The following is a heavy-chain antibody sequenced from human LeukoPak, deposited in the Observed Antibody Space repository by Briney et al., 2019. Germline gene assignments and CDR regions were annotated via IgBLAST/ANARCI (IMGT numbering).Heavy chain of an antibody. CDR2: INHSGST. D-gene: IGHD6-19*01. CDR1: GGSFSGYY. Sequence: PSETLSLTCAVYGGSFSGYYWSWIRQPPGKGLEWIGEINHSGSTNYNPSLKSRVTISVDTSKNQFSLKLSSVTAADTAVYYCARTWYSSGWYGYNWFDPWGQGTLVTVSS. CDR3: ARTWYSSGWYGYNWFDP. V-gene: IGHV4-34*01. J-gene: IGHJ5*02.